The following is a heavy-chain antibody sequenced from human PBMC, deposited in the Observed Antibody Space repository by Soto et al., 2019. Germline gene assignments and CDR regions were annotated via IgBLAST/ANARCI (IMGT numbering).Heavy chain of an antibody. CDR2: VYYSGST. D-gene: IGHD6-19*01. Sequence: QVQLQESGPGLVKPSGTLSLTCAVSGGSISSNNWWTWVRQPPGKGLEWIGEVYYSGSTNYNPSLNRRVTVSVDKSTNQFFLKLTSVTAADTAVYYCARVLGSSGWLDYWGQGTLVTVSS. J-gene: IGHJ4*02. CDR3: ARVLGSSGWLDY. CDR1: GGSISSNNW. V-gene: IGHV4-4*02.